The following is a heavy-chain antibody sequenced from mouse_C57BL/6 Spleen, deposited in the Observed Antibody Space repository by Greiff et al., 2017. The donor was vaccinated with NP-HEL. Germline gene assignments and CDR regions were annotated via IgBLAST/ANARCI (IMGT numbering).Heavy chain of an antibody. CDR1: GYAFSSSW. Sequence: VQLQQSGPELVKPGASVKISCKASGYAFSSSWMNWVKQRPGKGLEWIGRIYPGDGDTNYNGKFKGKATLTSDNSSSTAYMQLSSLTSEDSAVYFCASPYYGSSYDYAMDYWGQGTSVTVSS. CDR2: IYPGDGDT. V-gene: IGHV1-82*01. J-gene: IGHJ4*01. D-gene: IGHD1-1*01. CDR3: ASPYYGSSYDYAMDY.